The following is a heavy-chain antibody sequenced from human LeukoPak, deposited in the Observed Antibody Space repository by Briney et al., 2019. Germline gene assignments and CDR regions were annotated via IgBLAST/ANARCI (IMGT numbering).Heavy chain of an antibody. Sequence: PGGSLRLSCAASGFTFSSYAMSWVRQAPGKGLEWVSAIRGSGGSTYYADSVKGRFTISRDNSKNTLYLQMNSLRAEDTAVYYCAKDSRSSGWYYTVFPYWGQGTLVTVSS. J-gene: IGHJ4*02. V-gene: IGHV3-23*01. CDR3: AKDSRSSGWYYTVFPY. D-gene: IGHD6-19*01. CDR1: GFTFSSYA. CDR2: IRGSGGST.